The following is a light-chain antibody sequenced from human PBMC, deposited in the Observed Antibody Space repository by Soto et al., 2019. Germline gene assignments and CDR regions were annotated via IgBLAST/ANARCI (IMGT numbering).Light chain of an antibody. CDR3: QQYDSSSYT. CDR1: QSITLW. V-gene: IGKV1-5*01. J-gene: IGKJ2*01. CDR2: DAS. Sequence: DIPMTQSPSTLSASVGDRVTITCRASQSITLWLAWFQQKPGKAPKLLIYDASSLESGVPSRFSGSGSGTEFTLTISSLQPDDFATYYCQQYDSSSYTFGQGTKLEIK.